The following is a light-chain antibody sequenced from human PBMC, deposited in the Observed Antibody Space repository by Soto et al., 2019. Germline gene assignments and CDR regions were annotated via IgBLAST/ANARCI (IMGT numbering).Light chain of an antibody. CDR3: FSFTSDWTHV. Sequence: QSALTQLASVSGSPGQSITISCTGTSSDVGAYNYVSWFQQHTGKAPTLIISEVSNRPSGVSNRFSGSKSGNAASLTISGLQAEDEADYFCFSFTSDWTHVFGTGTKVTVL. CDR2: EVS. CDR1: SSDVGAYNY. J-gene: IGLJ1*01. V-gene: IGLV2-14*01.